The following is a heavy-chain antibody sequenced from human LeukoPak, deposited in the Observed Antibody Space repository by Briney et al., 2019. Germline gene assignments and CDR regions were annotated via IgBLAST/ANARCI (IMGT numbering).Heavy chain of an antibody. CDR1: GFTFSSYD. J-gene: IGHJ4*02. D-gene: IGHD1-26*01. Sequence: PGGSLRLSCAASGFTFSSYDMNWVRQAPGKGLEWVSYISSSGSTTYYADSVKGRLTISRDNAKNSLYLQMSSLRAEDTAVYYCARVSSGSYYILDYWGQGTLVTVSS. CDR3: ARVSSGSYYILDY. CDR2: ISSSGSTT. V-gene: IGHV3-48*03.